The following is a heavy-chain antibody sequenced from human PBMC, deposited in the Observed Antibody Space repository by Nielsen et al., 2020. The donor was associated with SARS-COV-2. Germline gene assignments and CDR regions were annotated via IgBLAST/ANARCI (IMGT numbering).Heavy chain of an antibody. CDR1: GFTFSSYE. J-gene: IGHJ4*02. D-gene: IGHD4-17*01. V-gene: IGHV3-48*03. CDR3: VRGYGDGLFDY. CDR2: ISSSGSTI. Sequence: GESLKISCAASGFTFSSYEMNWVRQAPGKGLEWVSYISSSGSTIYYADSVKGRFTISRDNAKNSLYLQMNSLRAEDTAVYYCVRGYGDGLFDYWGQGTLVTVSS.